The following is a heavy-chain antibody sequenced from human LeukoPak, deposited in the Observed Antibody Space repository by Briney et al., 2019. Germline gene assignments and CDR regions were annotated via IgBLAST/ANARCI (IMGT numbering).Heavy chain of an antibody. CDR1: GYIFSSYA. V-gene: IGHV1-3*01. CDR3: ARVRCSSTSCYLSVVAWFDP. Sequence: ASVKVSCKASGYIFSSYAMHWVRQAPGQRLEWMGWITVGNGNTKYSQKFQGRVTITRDTSASTVYMELSSLRSEDTAVYYCARVRCSSTSCYLSVVAWFDPWGQGTLVTVSS. D-gene: IGHD2-2*01. CDR2: ITVGNGNT. J-gene: IGHJ5*02.